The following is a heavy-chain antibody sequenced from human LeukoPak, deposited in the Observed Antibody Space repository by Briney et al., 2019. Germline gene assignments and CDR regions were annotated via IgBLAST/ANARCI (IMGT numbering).Heavy chain of an antibody. J-gene: IGHJ4*02. CDR2: INPNSGDT. D-gene: IGHD1-1*01. Sequence: ASVTVSCKASGYTLTDYYIHWVRQAPGQGLEWMGWINPNSGDTTYAQKFQGRVTMTRDTSISSAYMDLSRLHSDDTAVYFCAREEEYNNFFDYWGPGTLVTVSS. CDR1: GYTLTDYY. V-gene: IGHV1-2*02. CDR3: AREEEYNNFFDY.